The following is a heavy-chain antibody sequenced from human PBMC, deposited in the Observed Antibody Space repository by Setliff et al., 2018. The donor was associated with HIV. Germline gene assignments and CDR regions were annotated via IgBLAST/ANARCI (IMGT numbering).Heavy chain of an antibody. CDR2: INAGNGNT. V-gene: IGHV1-3*03. J-gene: IGHJ4*02. CDR1: GYTFSNYD. CDR3: ARSWWGAEYYFDY. D-gene: IGHD1-26*01. Sequence: GASVKVSCKASGYTFSNYDIYWVRQAPGQRLEWMGWINAGNGNTKYSQEFQGRVTITRDTSASTVYMELSSLRSEDMAVYYCARSWWGAEYYFDYWGQGTLVTVSS.